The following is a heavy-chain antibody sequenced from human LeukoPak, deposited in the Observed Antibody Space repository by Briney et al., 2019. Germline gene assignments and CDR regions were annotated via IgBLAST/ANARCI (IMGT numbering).Heavy chain of an antibody. CDR2: IYTSGST. V-gene: IGHV4-4*07. Sequence: SETLSLTCTVSGGSIRNYYWSWIRQPAGKGLEWIGRIYTSGSTNYNPSLKSRVTMSVDTSKNQLSLKLSSVTAADTAVYYCARVLAYSSGWTSQYYFDYWGQGTLVTVSS. J-gene: IGHJ4*02. D-gene: IGHD6-19*01. CDR1: GGSIRNYY. CDR3: ARVLAYSSGWTSQYYFDY.